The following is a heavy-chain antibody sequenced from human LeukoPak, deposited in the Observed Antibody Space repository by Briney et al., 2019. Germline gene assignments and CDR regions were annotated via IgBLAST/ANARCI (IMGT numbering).Heavy chain of an antibody. J-gene: IGHJ6*03. CDR3: ARDPSHITIFGVVTPSYYYYMDV. CDR2: IYSGRST. Sequence: GGSLRLSCAASGFTVSSNYMSWVRQAPGKGLEWVSVIYSGRSTYYADSVKGRFTISRDNSKNTLYLQMNSLRAEDTAVYYCARDPSHITIFGVVTPSYYYYMDVWGKGTTVTVSS. CDR1: GFTVSSNY. V-gene: IGHV3-66*02. D-gene: IGHD3-3*01.